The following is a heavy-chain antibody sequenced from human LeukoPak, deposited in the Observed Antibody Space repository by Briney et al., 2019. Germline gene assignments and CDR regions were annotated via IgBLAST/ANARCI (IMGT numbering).Heavy chain of an antibody. Sequence: PGGSLRLSCAASGFTFSSYAMSWVRQAPGKGLGWVSAISGSGGSTYYADSVKGRFTISRDNSKNTLYLQMNSLRAEDTAVYYCAKDLLPHSSSWYGDYWGQGTLVTVSS. CDR3: AKDLLPHSSSWYGDY. J-gene: IGHJ4*02. V-gene: IGHV3-23*01. D-gene: IGHD6-13*01. CDR1: GFTFSSYA. CDR2: ISGSGGST.